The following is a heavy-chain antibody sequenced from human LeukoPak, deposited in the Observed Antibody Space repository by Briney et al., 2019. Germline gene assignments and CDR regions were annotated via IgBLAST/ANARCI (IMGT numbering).Heavy chain of an antibody. V-gene: IGHV3-30*02. Sequence: GGSLRLSCAASGFTFSNYGIHWVRQAPGKGLEWVAFIRNDGNNKYHTDSVKGRFTISRDNSKNTLYLQMNSLRAEDTAVYYCASLTLPPYDSSGYYQATEIGYWGQGTLVTVSS. CDR2: IRNDGNNK. J-gene: IGHJ4*02. CDR1: GFTFSNYG. CDR3: ASLTLPPYDSSGYYQATEIGY. D-gene: IGHD3-22*01.